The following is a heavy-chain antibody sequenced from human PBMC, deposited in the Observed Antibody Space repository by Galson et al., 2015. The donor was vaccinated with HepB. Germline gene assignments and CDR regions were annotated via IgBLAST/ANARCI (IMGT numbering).Heavy chain of an antibody. CDR2: INPNSGGT. CDR3: ARGGEVMDTMIVVVINHDAFDI. J-gene: IGHJ3*02. D-gene: IGHD3-22*01. Sequence: SVKVSCKASGYTFTGYYMHWVRQAPGQGLEWMGRINPNSGGTNYAQKFQGRVTMTRDTSISTAYMELSRLRSDDTAVYYCARGGEVMDTMIVVVINHDAFDIWGQGTMVTVSS. CDR1: GYTFTGYY. V-gene: IGHV1-2*06.